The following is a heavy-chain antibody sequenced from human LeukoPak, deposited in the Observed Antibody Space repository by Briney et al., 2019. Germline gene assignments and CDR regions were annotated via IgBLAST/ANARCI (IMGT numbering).Heavy chain of an antibody. V-gene: IGHV4-39*01. J-gene: IGHJ4*02. CDR1: GGSISSSRYY. CDR2: VYYSGNT. Sequence: SETLSLTCTVSGGSISSSRYYWGRIRQPPGKGLEWIGSVYYSGNTYYNPSLKSRVTISVDTSKNQFSLNLGSVTAADTAVYYCASMMYYDGSGSYYNPTYYSDYWGQGTLVTVSS. D-gene: IGHD3-10*01. CDR3: ASMMYYDGSGSYYNPTYYSDY.